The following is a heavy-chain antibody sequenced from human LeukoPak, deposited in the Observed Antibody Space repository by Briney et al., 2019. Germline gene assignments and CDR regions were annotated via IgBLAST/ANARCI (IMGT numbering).Heavy chain of an antibody. V-gene: IGHV4-59*01. J-gene: IGHJ3*02. Sequence: PSGTLSLTCTVSGGSISSYYWSWIRQPPGKGLEWMGYIYDSGSTNYNPSLKSRVTISVDTSKNQFSLKLSSVTAADTAVYYCARTGYYDSSGYYGDAFDIWGQGTMVTVSS. CDR2: IYDSGST. CDR1: GGSISSYY. D-gene: IGHD3-22*01. CDR3: ARTGYYDSSGYYGDAFDI.